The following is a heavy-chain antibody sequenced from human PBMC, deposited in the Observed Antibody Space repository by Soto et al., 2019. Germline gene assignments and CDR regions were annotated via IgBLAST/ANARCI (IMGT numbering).Heavy chain of an antibody. CDR3: ARSAFYDRRSHYYYGMDV. CDR1: GFTVSSNY. J-gene: IGHJ6*02. V-gene: IGHV3-66*01. CDR2: IYSDGST. Sequence: EVQLVESGGGLVQPGGSLRLSCAASGFTVSSNYMSWVRQAPGKGLEWVSLIYSDGSTYYADSVKGRFTISRDKSKNTLYLQMNSVRAEDTAVYYCARSAFYDRRSHYYYGMDVWGQGTTVTVSS. D-gene: IGHD3-9*01.